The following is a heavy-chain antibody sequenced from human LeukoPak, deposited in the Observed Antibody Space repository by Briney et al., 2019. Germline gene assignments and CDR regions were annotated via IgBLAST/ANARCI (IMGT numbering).Heavy chain of an antibody. J-gene: IGHJ6*02. CDR2: IWYDGSNK. V-gene: IGHV3-33*01. Sequence: GGSLRLSCAACGFTFSSYGMHWVRQAPGKGLEWVAVIWYDGSNKYYADSVKGRFTISRDNSKNTLYLQMNSLRAEDTAVYYCARERAGPYYYGMDVWGQGTTVTVSS. CDR1: GFTFSSYG. CDR3: ARERAGPYYYGMDV.